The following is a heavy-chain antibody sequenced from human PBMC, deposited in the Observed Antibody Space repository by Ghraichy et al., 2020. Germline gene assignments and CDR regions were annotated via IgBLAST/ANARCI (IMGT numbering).Heavy chain of an antibody. CDR3: ARDVSQYDSWTYYNRRFDY. CDR2: VSPNSGDT. J-gene: IGHJ4*02. D-gene: IGHD3-10*01. Sequence: ASVKVSCKASGYYFTGYHIHWVRQAPGQGFEWMGWVSPNSGDTDYAQTFRGRVTMTRDTSISTVYMEVSGLTSDDTAVYYCARDVSQYDSWTYYNRRFDYCGQGTLITVSS. CDR1: GYYFTGYH. V-gene: IGHV1-2*02.